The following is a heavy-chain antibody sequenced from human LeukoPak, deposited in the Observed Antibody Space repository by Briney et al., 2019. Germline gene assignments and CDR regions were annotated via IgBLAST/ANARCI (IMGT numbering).Heavy chain of an antibody. Sequence: GGSLRLSCAASGFTFSSYAMSWVRQAPGKGVEWVSAISGSGGSTYYADSVKGRFTISRDNSKNTLYLQMNSLRAEDTAVYYCAKPRIGIAAVGESFFDYWGQGTLVTVSS. J-gene: IGHJ4*02. CDR3: AKPRIGIAAVGESFFDY. D-gene: IGHD6-13*01. CDR1: GFTFSSYA. V-gene: IGHV3-23*01. CDR2: ISGSGGST.